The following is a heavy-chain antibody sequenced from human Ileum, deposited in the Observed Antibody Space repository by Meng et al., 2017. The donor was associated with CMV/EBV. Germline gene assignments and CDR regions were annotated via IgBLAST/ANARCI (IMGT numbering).Heavy chain of an antibody. CDR3: VGGGGFVTDY. Sequence: EVQLVEPGGCVDQPGGSLRGSCGASVITFSDRYLHWVRQAPGKGLEWIALIKNKANGDTTYHAASVKGRFTISRDDSKNSRYLQMDGLNAEDRAVYCCVGGGGFVTDYWGQGALVTVSS. CDR2: IKNKANGDTT. J-gene: IGHJ4*02. CDR1: VITFSDRY. D-gene: IGHD6-19*01. V-gene: IGHV3-72*01.